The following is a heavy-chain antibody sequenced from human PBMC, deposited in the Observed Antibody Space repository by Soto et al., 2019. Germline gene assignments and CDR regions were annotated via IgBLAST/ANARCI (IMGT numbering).Heavy chain of an antibody. CDR3: AKGAISGTLNWFDP. CDR1: GFRFADYT. Sequence: EVQLVESGGGLVQPGRSLRLSCAASGFRFADYTMHWVRQAPGKGLEWVSGLTWNSESIAYADSVKGRCAISRDNAKNSLYLQMNSLRAEDTAFYFCAKGAISGTLNWFDPWGQGTLVTVSS. CDR2: LTWNSESI. J-gene: IGHJ5*02. D-gene: IGHD6-13*01. V-gene: IGHV3-9*01.